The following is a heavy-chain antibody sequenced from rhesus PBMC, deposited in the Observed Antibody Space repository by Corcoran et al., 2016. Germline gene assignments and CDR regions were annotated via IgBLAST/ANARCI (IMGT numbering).Heavy chain of an antibody. CDR2: INGSSGST. CDR3: ARDLVGP. Sequence: QVQLQESGPGVVKPSETLSLTCAVSGGSISSGHDWSWIRQPPGKGLEWMGYINGSSGSTNYNPSLKNRVTISKDASKNQFSLKLSSVTAADTAVYYCARDLVGPWGQGVLVTVSS. CDR1: GGSISSGHD. V-gene: IGHV4-76*01. D-gene: IGHD1-44*01. J-gene: IGHJ4*01.